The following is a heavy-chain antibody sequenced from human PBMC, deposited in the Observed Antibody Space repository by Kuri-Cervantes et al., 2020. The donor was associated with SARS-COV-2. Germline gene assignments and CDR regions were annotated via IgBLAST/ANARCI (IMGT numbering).Heavy chain of an antibody. CDR3: ARRLEYDFWSGPLDAFDI. CDR1: GFTFGDYY. V-gene: IGHV3-11*04. J-gene: IGHJ3*02. D-gene: IGHD3-3*01. Sequence: GESLKISCAASGFTFGDYYMSWIRQAPGKGLEWVSYISSSGSTIYYADPVRGRFTISRDNAKNSLYLQMNSLRAEDTAVYYCARRLEYDFWSGPLDAFDIWGQGTMVTVSS. CDR2: ISSSGSTI.